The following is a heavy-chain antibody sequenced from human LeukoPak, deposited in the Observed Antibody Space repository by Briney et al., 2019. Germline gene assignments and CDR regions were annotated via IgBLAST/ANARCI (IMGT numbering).Heavy chain of an antibody. Sequence: GGSLRLSCTTSGFSFGDYAMSWVRQAPGRGPEWVAGISSNAIYTGYADSVRGRFTISRDNLANTLSLQMTRLRAEDTAVYYCVKEISEANYFDFWGQGALVSVSS. CDR3: VKEISEANYFDF. V-gene: IGHV3-30-3*02. CDR2: ISSNAIYT. J-gene: IGHJ4*02. CDR1: GFSFGDYA.